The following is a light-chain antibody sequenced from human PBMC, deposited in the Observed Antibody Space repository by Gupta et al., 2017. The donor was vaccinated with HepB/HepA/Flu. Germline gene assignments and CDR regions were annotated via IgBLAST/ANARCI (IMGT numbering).Light chain of an antibody. Sequence: QSVLPQPPSVSAAPGPKVTISCSGSTSNIGDNYVFWYQQLPGTAPKLLIYDNNQRPSGIPDRFSGSKSGTSATLGITGLQTGDEADYYCVTGDNSVSGGIFGTGTKVTVL. CDR1: TSNIGDNY. J-gene: IGLJ1*01. V-gene: IGLV1-51*01. CDR2: DNN. CDR3: VTGDNSVSGGI.